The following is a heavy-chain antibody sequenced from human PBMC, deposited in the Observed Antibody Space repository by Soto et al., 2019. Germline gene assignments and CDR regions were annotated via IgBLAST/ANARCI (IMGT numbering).Heavy chain of an antibody. Sequence: EVQLVESGGGLVKPGGSLRLSCAASGFTFSNAWMSWVRQAPGKGLEWVGRMKSKTDGGTTDYAAPVKGRFTISRDDSKNTLYLQMTSLKTDDTAVYYCTTGLQASWYFDLWGRGTLVTVSS. J-gene: IGHJ2*01. CDR1: GFTFSNAW. CDR2: MKSKTDGGTT. V-gene: IGHV3-15*01. CDR3: TTGLQASWYFDL.